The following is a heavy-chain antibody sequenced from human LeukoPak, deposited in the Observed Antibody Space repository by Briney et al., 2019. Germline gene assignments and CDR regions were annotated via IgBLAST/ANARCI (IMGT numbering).Heavy chain of an antibody. J-gene: IGHJ4*02. D-gene: IGHD3-10*01. CDR2: INARKGNT. V-gene: IGHV1-3*01. Sequence: ASVKVSCKASGYTFTSYVLYWVRQAPGQRLEWMGWINARKGNTKYSQKFQGRVTITRDTSASTAYMELSSLRSEDTAVYYCARGYGDFNPDYWGQGTLVTVSS. CDR3: ARGYGDFNPDY. CDR1: GYTFTSYV.